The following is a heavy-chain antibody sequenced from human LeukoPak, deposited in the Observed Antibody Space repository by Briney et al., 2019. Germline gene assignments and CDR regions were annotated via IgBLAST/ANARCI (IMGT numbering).Heavy chain of an antibody. J-gene: IGHJ5*02. D-gene: IGHD2-15*01. CDR3: ARDPSGYCSGGSCYGSWFDP. CDR1: GYSFINYH. V-gene: IGHV1-2*02. CDR2: INPNSGGT. Sequence: GASVKVSCKASGYSFINYHLHWVRQAPGQGLEWMGWINPNSGGTNYTQKFQGRVTMTRDTSISTAYMELSRLRYDDTAVYYCARDPSGYCSGGSCYGSWFDPWGQGTLVTVSS.